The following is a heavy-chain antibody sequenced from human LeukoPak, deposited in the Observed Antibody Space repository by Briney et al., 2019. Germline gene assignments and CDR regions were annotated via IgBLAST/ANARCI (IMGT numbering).Heavy chain of an antibody. CDR1: GFTFSSYW. J-gene: IGHJ1*01. CDR3: YGANAEH. V-gene: IGHV3-74*01. Sequence: PGGSLRLSCAASGFTFSSYWVHWVRQAPGKGLVWVSGINTDGRSTSYADSVKGRFTISRDNAKNTLYLQMNSLRAEDTAVYYCYGANAEHWGQGTLVTVSS. D-gene: IGHD4-23*01. CDR2: INTDGRST.